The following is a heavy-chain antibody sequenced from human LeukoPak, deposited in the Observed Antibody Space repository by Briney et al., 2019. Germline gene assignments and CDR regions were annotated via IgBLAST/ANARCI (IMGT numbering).Heavy chain of an antibody. CDR3: ASRLVPGYYDYMDV. D-gene: IGHD6-6*01. Sequence: GRSQRLSCAASGFTFSSYAMHWVRQAPGKGLEWVAVISYDGSKKYYADSVKGRFTISRDNAKNSLYLQVNSLRAEDTAVYYCASRLVPGYYDYMDVWGKGTTVTVSS. J-gene: IGHJ6*03. V-gene: IGHV3-30-3*01. CDR1: GFTFSSYA. CDR2: ISYDGSKK.